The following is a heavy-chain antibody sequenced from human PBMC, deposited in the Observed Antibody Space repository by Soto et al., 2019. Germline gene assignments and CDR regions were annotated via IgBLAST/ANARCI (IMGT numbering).Heavy chain of an antibody. Sequence: EVQLVESGGGLVKPGGSLRLSCXASGFTFSNAWMNWVRQAPGKGLEWVGRIKSKTAGGTTDYAAPVKGRFTISRDDSKNTLYLQMNSLKTEDTAVYYCTTDWFDPWGQGTLVTVSS. CDR1: GFTFSNAW. CDR2: IKSKTAGGTT. J-gene: IGHJ5*02. CDR3: TTDWFDP. V-gene: IGHV3-15*07.